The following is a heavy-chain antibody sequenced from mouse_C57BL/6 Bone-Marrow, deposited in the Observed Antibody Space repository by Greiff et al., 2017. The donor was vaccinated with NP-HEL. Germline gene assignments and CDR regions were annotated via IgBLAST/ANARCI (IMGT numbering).Heavy chain of an antibody. V-gene: IGHV1-55*01. D-gene: IGHD1-1*01. CDR3: ARQDGSSPMDY. CDR1: GYTFTSYW. CDR2: IYPGSGST. Sequence: QVHVKQSGAELVKPGASVKMSCKASGYTFTSYWITWVKQRPGQGLEWIGDIYPGSGSTNYNEKFKSKATLTVDTSSSTAYMQLSSLTSEDSAVYYCARQDGSSPMDYWGQGTSVTVSS. J-gene: IGHJ4*01.